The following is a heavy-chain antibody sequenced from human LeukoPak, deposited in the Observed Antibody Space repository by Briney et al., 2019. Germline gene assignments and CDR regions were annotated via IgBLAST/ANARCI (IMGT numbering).Heavy chain of an antibody. CDR1: GYSITSGYY. V-gene: IGHV4-38-2*02. CDR3: ARSYGSYYEPFDI. CDR2: IYHSGTI. J-gene: IGHJ3*02. D-gene: IGHD3-10*01. Sequence: SETLSLTCTVSGYSITSGYYWGWIRQPPGKGPEWIGSIYHSGTIYYNPSLQSRVTISVDTSKNQFSLKLSSVTAADTAVFYCARSYGSYYEPFDIWGQGTMVTVSS.